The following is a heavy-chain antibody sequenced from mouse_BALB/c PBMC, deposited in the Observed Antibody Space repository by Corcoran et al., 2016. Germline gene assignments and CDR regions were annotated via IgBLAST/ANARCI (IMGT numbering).Heavy chain of an antibody. CDR2: INPYNGGT. J-gene: IGHJ4*01. CDR1: GYSFTGYT. CDR3: ARYYGGAMDY. V-gene: IGHV1-18*01. D-gene: IGHD1-1*01. Sequence: EVQLQQSGPELVKPGASMKISCKASGYSFTGYTMNWVKQSHGKNREWIGLINPYNGGTSYNQKFKGKATLTVDKSSSTAYMELLSRTSEDSAVYYCARYYGGAMDYWGQGTSVTVSS.